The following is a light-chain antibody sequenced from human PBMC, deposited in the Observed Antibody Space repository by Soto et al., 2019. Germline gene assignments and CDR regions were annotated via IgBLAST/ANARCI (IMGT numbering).Light chain of an antibody. V-gene: IGLV2-14*01. Sequence: QSALTQPASVSGSPGQSITISCTGTSSDVGGYNYVSWYQQHPGKAPKLMIYDVSNRPSRVSNRFSGSKSGNTASLTISGLQAEDEADYYCRSYKSSSTLGVFGGGTKVTVL. CDR3: RSYKSSSTLGV. CDR1: SSDVGGYNY. J-gene: IGLJ2*01. CDR2: DVS.